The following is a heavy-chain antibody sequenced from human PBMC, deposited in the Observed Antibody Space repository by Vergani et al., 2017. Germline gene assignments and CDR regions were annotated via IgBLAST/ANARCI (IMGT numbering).Heavy chain of an antibody. J-gene: IGHJ3*02. Sequence: EVQLVESGGGLVKPGGSLRLSCAASGFTFSSYSMNWVRQAPGKGLEWVSSISSSSSYIYYADSMKGRFIISRDNAKNSLYLQMNSLRAEDTAVYYCAGYFLXYCSSTNCFEAFDIWGQGTMVTVSS. V-gene: IGHV3-21*02. CDR2: ISSSSSYI. CDR3: AGYFLXYCSSTNCFEAFDI. CDR1: GFTFSSYS. D-gene: IGHD2-2*01.